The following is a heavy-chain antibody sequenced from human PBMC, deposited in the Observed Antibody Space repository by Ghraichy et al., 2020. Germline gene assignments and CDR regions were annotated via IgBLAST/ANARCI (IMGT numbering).Heavy chain of an antibody. V-gene: IGHV3-23*01. CDR3: AKMSEDYYDSSGYYYVYNWFDP. CDR2: ISGSGGST. D-gene: IGHD3-22*01. CDR1: GFTFSSYA. Sequence: GESLNISCAASGFTFSSYAMSWVRQAPGKGLEWVSAISGSGGSTYYADSVKGRFTISRDNSKNTLYLQMNSLRAEDTAVYYCAKMSEDYYDSSGYYYVYNWFDPWGQGTLVTVSS. J-gene: IGHJ5*02.